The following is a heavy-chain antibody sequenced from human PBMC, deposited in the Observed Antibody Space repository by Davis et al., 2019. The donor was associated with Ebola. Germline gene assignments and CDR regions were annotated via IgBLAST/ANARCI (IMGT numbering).Heavy chain of an antibody. CDR1: GFTFSSYA. CDR2: ISGSGGST. CDR3: ARDVATYYDFWSGYYTG. V-gene: IGHV3-23*01. J-gene: IGHJ4*02. D-gene: IGHD3-3*01. Sequence: GGSLRLSCAASGFTFSSYAMSWVRQAPGKGLEWVSAISGSGGSTYYADSVKGRFTISRDNSKNTLYLQMNSLRAEDTAVYYCARDVATYYDFWSGYYTGWGQGTLVTVSS.